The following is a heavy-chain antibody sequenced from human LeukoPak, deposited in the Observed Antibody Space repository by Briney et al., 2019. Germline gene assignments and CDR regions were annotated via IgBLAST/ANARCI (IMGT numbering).Heavy chain of an antibody. CDR2: IYTSGNT. Sequence: SETLSLTCTVSGGSISSGSSYWSWIRQPAGKGLEWIGRIYTSGNTNYKPSLQSRVTISVDTAKNQFSLKLSSVTAADTAVYYCTRGDNTWGQGTQVTVSS. CDR1: GGSISSGSSY. D-gene: IGHD2/OR15-2a*01. CDR3: TRGDNT. J-gene: IGHJ5*02. V-gene: IGHV4-61*02.